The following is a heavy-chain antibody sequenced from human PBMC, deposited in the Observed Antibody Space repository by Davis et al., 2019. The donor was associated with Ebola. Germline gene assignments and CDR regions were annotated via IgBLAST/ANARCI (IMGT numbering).Heavy chain of an antibody. J-gene: IGHJ4*02. D-gene: IGHD5-18*01. Sequence: SETLSLTCAVYGGSFSGYYWSWIRQPPGKGLEWIGEIYHSGSTNYNPSLKSRVTISVDKSKNQFSLKLSSVTAADTAVYYCARDRGYSYGYHSWGQGTLVTVSS. CDR1: GGSFSGYY. CDR2: IYHSGST. V-gene: IGHV4-34*01. CDR3: ARDRGYSYGYHS.